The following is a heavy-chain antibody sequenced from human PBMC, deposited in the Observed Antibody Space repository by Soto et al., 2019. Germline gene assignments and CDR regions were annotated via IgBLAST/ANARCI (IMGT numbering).Heavy chain of an antibody. J-gene: IGHJ6*02. V-gene: IGHV3-33*01. CDR3: ARDRCKTWGIGTAGGMDV. CDR2: IWYDGSNK. D-gene: IGHD3-16*01. Sequence: QVQLVESGGGVVQPGRSLRLSCAASGFTFSSYGMHWVRQAPGKGLEWVAVIWYDGSNKYYADSVKGRFTISRDNSKNTLDVEIKRLRAEGTAVYYCARDRCKTWGIGTAGGMDVWGQGTTVTVSS. CDR1: GFTFSSYG.